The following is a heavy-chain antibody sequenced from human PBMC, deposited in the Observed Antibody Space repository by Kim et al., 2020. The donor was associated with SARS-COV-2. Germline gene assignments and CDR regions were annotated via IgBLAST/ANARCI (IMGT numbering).Heavy chain of an antibody. J-gene: IGHJ6*02. CDR2: IDTAGDT. CDR3: ARDLQVSSGMDV. Sequence: GGSLRLSCAASGFTFSNYDMHWVRQATGKGLEWVSIIDTAGDTYYPGSVKGRFTISRENAKNSLYLQMNSLRVGDTAVYYCARDLQVSSGMDVWGQGTTVAVSS. CDR1: GFTFSNYD. D-gene: IGHD3-16*02. V-gene: IGHV3-13*01.